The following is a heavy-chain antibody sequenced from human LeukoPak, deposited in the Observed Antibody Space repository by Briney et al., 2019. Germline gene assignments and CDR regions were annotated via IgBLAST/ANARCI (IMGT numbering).Heavy chain of an antibody. J-gene: IGHJ4*02. V-gene: IGHV3-23*01. CDR3: ARAADSSGYLLAYFDY. CDR2: MSSSDDGR. D-gene: IGHD3-22*01. Sequence: PGGSLRLSCATSGFSFSSYAMSWVRQAPGKGLEWVSAMSSSDDGRYYAASVRGRFTISRDTSRSTLYLQMNSLRAEDAAVYYCARAADSSGYLLAYFDYWGQGTLVTVSS. CDR1: GFSFSSYA.